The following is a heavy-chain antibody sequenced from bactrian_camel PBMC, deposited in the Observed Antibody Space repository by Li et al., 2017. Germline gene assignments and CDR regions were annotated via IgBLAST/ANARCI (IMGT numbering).Heavy chain of an antibody. V-gene: IGHV3S32*01. D-gene: IGHD3*01. Sequence: LVESGGGLVQPGGSLRLSCVVSGHSRGSNCVGWYRLPPGRAPAEREGIAAIRRSGGETWYAGSVKGRFTISRDNAKNTLHLQMNSLKPEDTAVYYCAADCYSGSWCYRSGGNYWGQGTQVTVS. J-gene: IGHJ4*01. CDR2: IRRSGGET. CDR3: AADCYSGSWCYRSGGNY. CDR1: GHSRGSNC.